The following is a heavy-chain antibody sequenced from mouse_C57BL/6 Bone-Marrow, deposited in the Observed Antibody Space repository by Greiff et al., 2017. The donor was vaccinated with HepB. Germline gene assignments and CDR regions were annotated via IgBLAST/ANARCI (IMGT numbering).Heavy chain of an antibody. Sequence: VQLQQPGAELVRPGSSVKLSCKASGFTFTSYWMHWVKQRPIQGLEWIGNIDPSDSETHYNQKFKDKATLTVDKSSSTAYMQLSSLTSEDSAVYYCARGDKLGLDYWGQGTTLTVSS. CDR3: ARGDKLGLDY. D-gene: IGHD4-1*01. CDR1: GFTFTSYW. CDR2: IDPSDSET. J-gene: IGHJ2*01. V-gene: IGHV1-52*01.